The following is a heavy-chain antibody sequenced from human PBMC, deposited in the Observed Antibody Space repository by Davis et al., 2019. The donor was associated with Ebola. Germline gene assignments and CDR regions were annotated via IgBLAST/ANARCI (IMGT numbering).Heavy chain of an antibody. CDR3: ARATYYYDSSGYWGAFDI. CDR2: ISSSSSTI. D-gene: IGHD3-22*01. J-gene: IGHJ3*02. Sequence: GESLKISCAASGLAFSRHGMHWVRQAPGKGLEWVSYISSSSSTIYYADSVKGRFTISRDNAKNSLYLQMNSLRDEDTAVYYCARATYYYDSSGYWGAFDIWGQGTMVTVSS. V-gene: IGHV3-48*02. CDR1: GLAFSRHG.